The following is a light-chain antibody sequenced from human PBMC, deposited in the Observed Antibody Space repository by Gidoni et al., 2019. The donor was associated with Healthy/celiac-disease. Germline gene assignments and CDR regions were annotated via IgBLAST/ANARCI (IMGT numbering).Light chain of an antibody. J-gene: IGLJ2*01. CDR1: ALPKQY. CDR3: QSADSSGTYPV. Sequence: SYELPQPPSVAVSPGQTARITCSGDALPKQYAYWYQQKPGQAPLLVIYKDSERPSVIPERFSGSSSGTTVTVTISGVQAEDEADYYCQSADSSGTYPVFGGGTKLTVL. V-gene: IGLV3-25*03. CDR2: KDS.